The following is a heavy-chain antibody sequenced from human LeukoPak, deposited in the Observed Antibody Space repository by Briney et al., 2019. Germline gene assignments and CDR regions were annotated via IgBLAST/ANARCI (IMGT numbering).Heavy chain of an antibody. Sequence: SETLSLTCTVSGGSISSGSYYWSWIRQPAGKGLEWIGRIYASGSTNHNPSLKSRVTISVDTSKNQFSLRLSSVTAADTAVNYCARSPDFSTMWFDPWGQGTLVTVSS. CDR2: IYASGST. V-gene: IGHV4-61*02. D-gene: IGHD3-3*01. CDR1: GGSISSGSYY. CDR3: ARSPDFSTMWFDP. J-gene: IGHJ5*02.